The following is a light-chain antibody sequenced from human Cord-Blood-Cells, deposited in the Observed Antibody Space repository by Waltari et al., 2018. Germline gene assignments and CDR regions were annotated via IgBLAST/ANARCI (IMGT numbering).Light chain of an antibody. CDR1: QGISSY. V-gene: IGKV1-27*01. CDR3: MQSIQLPYT. CDR2: SAS. Sequence: DIQLTQSPSSLSASVGDRVTITCRVSQGISSYLNWYRQKPGKVPKLLIYSASNLQSGVPSRFSGSGSGTDFTLKISRVEAEDVGVYYCMQSIQLPYTFGQGTKLEIK. J-gene: IGKJ2*01.